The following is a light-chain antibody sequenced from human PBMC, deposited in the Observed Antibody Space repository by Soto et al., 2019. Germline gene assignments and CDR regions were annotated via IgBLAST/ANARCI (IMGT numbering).Light chain of an antibody. CDR3: QQRSNWLT. J-gene: IGKJ4*01. CDR1: QSVSYY. CDR2: DAS. V-gene: IGKV3-11*01. Sequence: EIVLTQSPATLSLSPGESATLSCRASQSVSYYLAWYQQKPGQAPRLLIYDASRRATGIPARFSGSGSGTGLALTISSLEPEDFAVYYCQQRSNWLTLGGGTKVEI.